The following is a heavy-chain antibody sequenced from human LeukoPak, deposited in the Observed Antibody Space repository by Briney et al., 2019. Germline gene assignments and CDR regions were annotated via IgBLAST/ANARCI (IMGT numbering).Heavy chain of an antibody. V-gene: IGHV3-7*01. CDR3: VRGRWELSL. J-gene: IGHJ4*02. CDR2: IKQDGSDK. D-gene: IGHD1-26*01. Sequence: PGGSLRLSCTASEITFSNYWMSWVRQAPGKGLEWVANIKQDGSDKNYVDSAKGRFTISRDNAKNSLSLQMNSLRAEDTAVYYCVRGRWELSLWGQGTLVTVSS. CDR1: EITFSNYW.